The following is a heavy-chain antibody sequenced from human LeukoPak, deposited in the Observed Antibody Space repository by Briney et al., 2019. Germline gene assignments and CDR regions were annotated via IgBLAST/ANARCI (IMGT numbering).Heavy chain of an antibody. J-gene: IGHJ4*02. D-gene: IGHD6-19*01. V-gene: IGHV1-18*01. CDR3: GRVPSSGWPLFFVS. CDR1: GYTFSDYG. CDR2: ISGYNGQT. Sequence: ASVKVSCKASGYTFSDYGFSWVRQAPGHRLEWLGWISGYNGQTNYAQNLQGRVAMTTDSPTRTAYMELRSLRCDDTGVYFCGRVPSSGWPLFFVSWGEGTLVSVSS.